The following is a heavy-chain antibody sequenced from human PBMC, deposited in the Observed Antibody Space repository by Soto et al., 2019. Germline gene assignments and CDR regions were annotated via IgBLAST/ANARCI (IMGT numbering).Heavy chain of an antibody. J-gene: IGHJ4*02. Sequence: SGGSLRLSCAASGFTFSSYGMHWVRQAPGKGLEWVAVISYDGSNKYYADSVKGRFTISRDNSKNTLYLQMNSLRAEDTAVYYCAKIVASDYWGQGTLVTVSS. CDR3: AKIVASDY. CDR2: ISYDGSNK. V-gene: IGHV3-30*18. D-gene: IGHD5-12*01. CDR1: GFTFSSYG.